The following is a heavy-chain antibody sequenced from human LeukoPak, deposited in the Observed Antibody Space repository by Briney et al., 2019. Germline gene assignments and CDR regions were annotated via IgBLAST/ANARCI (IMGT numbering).Heavy chain of an antibody. J-gene: IGHJ4*02. D-gene: IGHD4-17*01. CDR1: GYTFTGYY. CDR3: ARDDYGDYGSFY. V-gene: IGHV1-2*02. CDR2: INPNSGGT. Sequence: ASVKVSCKASGYTFTGYYMHWVRQAPGQGLEWMGWINPNSGGTNYAQKFQGRVTMTRDASISTAYMELSRLRSDDTAMYYCARDDYGDYGSFYWGQGTLVTVSS.